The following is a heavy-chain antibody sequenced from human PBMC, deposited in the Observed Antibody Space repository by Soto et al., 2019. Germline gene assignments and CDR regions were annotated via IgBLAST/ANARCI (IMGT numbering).Heavy chain of an antibody. D-gene: IGHD3-3*01. CDR1: GFTFSSYG. Sequence: PGGSLRLSCAASGFTFSSYGMHWVRQAPGKGLEWVAVISYDGSNKYYADSVKGRFTISRDNSKNTLYLQMSSLRAEDTAVYYCAREGDYDFWSGRILGYYGMDVWGQGTTVTVSS. J-gene: IGHJ6*02. CDR3: AREGDYDFWSGRILGYYGMDV. CDR2: ISYDGSNK. V-gene: IGHV3-30*03.